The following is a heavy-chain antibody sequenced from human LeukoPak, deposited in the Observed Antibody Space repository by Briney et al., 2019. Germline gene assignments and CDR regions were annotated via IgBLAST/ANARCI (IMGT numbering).Heavy chain of an antibody. CDR3: ARDRITMVRGVTYYYGMDV. D-gene: IGHD3-10*01. CDR1: GFTVSSNY. V-gene: IGHV3-53*01. CDR2: IYSGGST. Sequence: GGSLRLSCAASGFTVSSNYMSWVRQAPGKGLEWVSVIYSGGSTYYADSVKGRFTISRDNSKNTLYLQMNSLRAEDTAVYYCARDRITMVRGVTYYYGMDVWGQGTTVTASS. J-gene: IGHJ6*02.